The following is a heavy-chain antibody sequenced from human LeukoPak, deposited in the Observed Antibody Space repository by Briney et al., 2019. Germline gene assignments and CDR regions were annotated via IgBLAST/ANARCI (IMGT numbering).Heavy chain of an antibody. D-gene: IGHD6-13*01. Sequence: GGSLRLSCAASGFTFSSYGMHWVRQAPGKGLEWVAFIRYDGSNKYYADSVKGRFTISRDNSKNTLYLQMNSLRAEDTAVYYCAKGFLIRGIAAAANFDYWGQGTLVTVSS. J-gene: IGHJ4*02. CDR1: GFTFSSYG. CDR2: IRYDGSNK. V-gene: IGHV3-30*02. CDR3: AKGFLIRGIAAAANFDY.